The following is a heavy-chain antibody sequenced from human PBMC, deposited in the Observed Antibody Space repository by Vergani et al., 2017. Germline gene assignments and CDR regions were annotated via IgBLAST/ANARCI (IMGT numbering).Heavy chain of an antibody. CDR1: GFTFSSYG. CDR2: IWYDGSNK. CDR3: ARLRGSSWYGYFDY. V-gene: IGHV3-33*01. D-gene: IGHD6-13*01. Sequence: QVQLVESGGGVVQPGRSLRLSCAASGFTFSSYGMHWVRQAPGKGLEWVAVIWYDGSNKYYADSVKGRFTISRDNSKNTLYLQMNSLRAEDTAVYYCARLRGSSWYGYFDYWGQGTLVTVSS. J-gene: IGHJ4*02.